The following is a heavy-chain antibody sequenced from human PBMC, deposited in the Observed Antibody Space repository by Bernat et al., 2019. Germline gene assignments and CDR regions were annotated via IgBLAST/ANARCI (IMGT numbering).Heavy chain of an antibody. CDR2: ISSSSSYT. V-gene: IGHV3-11*05. CDR1: GFTFSDYY. Sequence: QVQLVESGGGLVKPGGSLRLSCAASGFTFSDYYMSWIRQAPGKGLDWVSYISSSSSYTNHADSVKGRFIIPRDNAKNSLYLQMNSLRAEDTAVDYCARGTSPSAPYMDVWGKGTTVTVSS. CDR3: ARGTSPSAPYMDV. J-gene: IGHJ6*03.